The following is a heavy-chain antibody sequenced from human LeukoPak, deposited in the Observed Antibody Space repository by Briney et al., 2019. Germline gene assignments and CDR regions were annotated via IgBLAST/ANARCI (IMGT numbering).Heavy chain of an antibody. CDR2: ISYDGSNK. Sequence: GGSLRLSCAASGFTFSSYAMHWVRQAPGKGLEWVAVISYDGSNKYYADSVKGRFTISRDNSKNTLYLQMNSLRAEDTAVYFCARDDGDDITIINDYYFDSWGQGTLVTVSS. CDR1: GFTFSSYA. V-gene: IGHV3-30-3*01. CDR3: ARDDGDDITIINDYYFDS. J-gene: IGHJ4*02. D-gene: IGHD3-16*01.